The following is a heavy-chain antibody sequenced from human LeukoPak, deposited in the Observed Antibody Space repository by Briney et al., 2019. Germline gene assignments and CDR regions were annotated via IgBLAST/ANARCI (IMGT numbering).Heavy chain of an antibody. CDR1: GFTISNAW. J-gene: IGHJ4*02. V-gene: IGHV3-15*01. CDR3: TPQNYGGNSHPDY. D-gene: IGHD4-23*01. Sequence: GGSLKITCAAAGFTISNAWMSWVRQAPAKGMHWVGRIKSKTDGGTTDYAAPVKGRFTISRDDSKNTLYLQMNSLKTEDTAVYYCTPQNYGGNSHPDYWGQGTLVTVSS. CDR2: IKSKTDGGTT.